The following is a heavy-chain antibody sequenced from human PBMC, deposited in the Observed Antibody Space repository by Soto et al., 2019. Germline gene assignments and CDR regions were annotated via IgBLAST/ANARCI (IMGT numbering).Heavy chain of an antibody. CDR2: MYKTGET. D-gene: IGHD3-10*01. CDR3: MKAHESGDFLGMSV. CDR1: GGSVSTGMKY. V-gene: IGHV4-61*01. Sequence: SEILSLTCTVSGGSVSTGMKYWGWVRQPPGKALEFIGYMYKTGETLLNSSLKSRVTLSMETSKNQFSLTLSSVTAADTAVYFCMKAHESGDFLGMSVWGPGTTVTVSS. J-gene: IGHJ6*02.